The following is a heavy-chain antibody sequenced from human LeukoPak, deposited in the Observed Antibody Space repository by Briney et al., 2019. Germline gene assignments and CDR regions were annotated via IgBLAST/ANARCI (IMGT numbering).Heavy chain of an antibody. D-gene: IGHD6-19*01. Sequence: SETLSLTCTVSGGSFSAYYWSWIRQPPGKGLEWMGYIYYSGSTNYNPSLKSRVSISVDTSTNPISLKLRSVTAAETPMYYCARDLRYGNGWYDWYFDLWGRGTLVTIPS. CDR3: ARDLRYGNGWYDWYFDL. CDR2: IYYSGST. CDR1: GGSFSAYY. J-gene: IGHJ2*01. V-gene: IGHV4-59*01.